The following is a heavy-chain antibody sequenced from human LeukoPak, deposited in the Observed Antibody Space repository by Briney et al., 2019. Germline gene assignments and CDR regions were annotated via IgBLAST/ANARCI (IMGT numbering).Heavy chain of an antibody. Sequence: SVTVSCKASGGTFSSYAISWVRQAPGQGLEWMGRIIPIFGIANYAQKFQGRVTITADKSTSTAYMELSSLRSEDTAVYYCARDSQYCSSTSCPKWFDPWGQGTLVTVSS. D-gene: IGHD2-2*01. V-gene: IGHV1-69*04. CDR1: GGTFSSYA. CDR2: IIPIFGIA. J-gene: IGHJ5*02. CDR3: ARDSQYCSSTSCPKWFDP.